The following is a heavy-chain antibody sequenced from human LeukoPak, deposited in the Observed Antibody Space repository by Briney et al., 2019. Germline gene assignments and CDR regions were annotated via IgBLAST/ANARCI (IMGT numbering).Heavy chain of an antibody. Sequence: LECLVFIRYDGSNKYYADSVKGRFTISRDNSKNTLYLQMNSLRAEDTAVYYCAKDTLYEDIWGQGTMVSVSS. J-gene: IGHJ3*02. CDR2: IRYDGSNK. V-gene: IGHV3-30*02. D-gene: IGHD2-8*01. CDR3: AKDTLYEDI.